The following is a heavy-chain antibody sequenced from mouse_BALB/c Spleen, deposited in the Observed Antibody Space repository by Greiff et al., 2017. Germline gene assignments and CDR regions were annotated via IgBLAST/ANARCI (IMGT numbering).Heavy chain of an antibody. V-gene: IGHV5-17*02. CDR1: GFTFSSFG. CDR2: ISSGSSTI. CDR3: ARDYYKYFDV. D-gene: IGHD1-1*01. Sequence: EVKLVESGGGLVQPGGSRKLSCAASGFTFSSFGMHWVRQAPEKGLEWVAYISSGSSTIYYADTVKGRFTISRDNPKNTLFLQMTSLRSEDTAMYYCARDYYKYFDVWGAGTTVTVSS. J-gene: IGHJ1*01.